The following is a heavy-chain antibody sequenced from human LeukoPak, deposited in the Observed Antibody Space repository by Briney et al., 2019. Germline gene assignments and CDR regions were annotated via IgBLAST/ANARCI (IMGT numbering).Heavy chain of an antibody. CDR1: GGSFSGYY. CDR3: ARGPSRFDP. J-gene: IGHJ5*02. Sequence: SETLSLTCAVYGGSFSGYYWSWIRQPPGKGLEWIGEINHSGSTNYNPSLKSRVTISVDTSKNQFSLKLSSVTAADAAVYYCARGPSRFDPWGQGTLVTVSS. CDR2: INHSGST. V-gene: IGHV4-34*01.